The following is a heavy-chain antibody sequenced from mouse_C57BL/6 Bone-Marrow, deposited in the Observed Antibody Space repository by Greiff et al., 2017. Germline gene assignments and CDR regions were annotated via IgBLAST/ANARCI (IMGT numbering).Heavy chain of an antibody. CDR1: GYTFTDYE. CDR3: TRAHYYGSSYDY. CDR2: IDPETGGT. D-gene: IGHD1-1*01. J-gene: IGHJ2*01. Sequence: VQLQQSGAELVRPGASVTLSCKASGYTFTDYEMHWVKQTPVHGLEWIGAIDPETGGTAYNQKFKGKAILTADKSSSTAYMELLSLTSEDSAVYYCTRAHYYGSSYDYWGQGTTLTVSS. V-gene: IGHV1-15*01.